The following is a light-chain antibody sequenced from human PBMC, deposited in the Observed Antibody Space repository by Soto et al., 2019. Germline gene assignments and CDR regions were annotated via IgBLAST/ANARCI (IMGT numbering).Light chain of an antibody. V-gene: IGKV1-39*01. J-gene: IGKJ1*01. Sequence: DIQMTQSPSSLSASVGDRVTIPCRASQSISRYLNWYQHKPGKAPKILIYGASTLQSGVPSRFSGSGSGTDFTLTISSLQPEDFATYFCQQKYRLPRTFGQGTKVDIK. CDR2: GAS. CDR1: QSISRY. CDR3: QQKYRLPRT.